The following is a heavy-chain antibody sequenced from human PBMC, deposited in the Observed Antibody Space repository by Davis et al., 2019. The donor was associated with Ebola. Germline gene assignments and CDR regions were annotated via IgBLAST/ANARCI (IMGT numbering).Heavy chain of an antibody. CDR1: GGSISSSSYY. J-gene: IGHJ4*02. D-gene: IGHD3-16*02. CDR3: AYQGVICY. V-gene: IGHV4-39*01. CDR2: IYYSGST. Sequence: SETLSLTCTVSGGSISSSSYYWGWIRQPPGKGLEWIGSIYYSGSTYYNPSLKSRVTISVDTSKNQFSLKLSSVTAADTAVYYCAYQGVICYWGQGTLVTVSS.